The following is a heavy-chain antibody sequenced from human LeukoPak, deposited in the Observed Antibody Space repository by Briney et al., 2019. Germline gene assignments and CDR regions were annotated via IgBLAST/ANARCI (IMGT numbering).Heavy chain of an antibody. CDR3: ASSLYTYGSYYFDY. CDR1: GGSISSYY. V-gene: IGHV4-59*01. CDR2: IYYSGST. Sequence: SETLSLTCTVSGGSISSYYWSWIRQPPGKGLEWIGYIYYSGSTNYNPSLKSRVTISVDTSKNQFSLKLSSVTAADTAVYYCASSLYTYGSYYFDYWGQGTLVTVSS. J-gene: IGHJ4*02. D-gene: IGHD5-18*01.